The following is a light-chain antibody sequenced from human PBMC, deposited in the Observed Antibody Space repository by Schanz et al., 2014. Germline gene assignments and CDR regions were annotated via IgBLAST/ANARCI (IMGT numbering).Light chain of an antibody. CDR1: QSVSSS. Sequence: EIVLTQSPGTLSLSPGERAILSCRASQSVSSSLAWYQQKPGQAPRLLIYDASARATGLPARFSGSGSGTEFTLTISSLQSEDFAVYYCQQYDNWWTFGQGTKVEIK. J-gene: IGKJ1*01. V-gene: IGKV3-15*01. CDR2: DAS. CDR3: QQYDNWWT.